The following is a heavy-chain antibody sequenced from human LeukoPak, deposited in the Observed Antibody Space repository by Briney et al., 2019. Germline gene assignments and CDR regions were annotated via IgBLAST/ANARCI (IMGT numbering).Heavy chain of an antibody. D-gene: IGHD1-26*01. J-gene: IGHJ4*02. CDR1: GFTFSDYY. V-gene: IGHV3-11*04. CDR3: VKDSRGGSYLGPTEY. Sequence: PGGSLRLSCAASGFTFSDYYMSWIRQAPGKGLEWVSYISSSGSTIYYADSVKGRFTISRDNSKNTLYLQMNSLRDEDTAVYYCVKDSRGGSYLGPTEYWGQGTLVTISS. CDR2: ISSSGSTI.